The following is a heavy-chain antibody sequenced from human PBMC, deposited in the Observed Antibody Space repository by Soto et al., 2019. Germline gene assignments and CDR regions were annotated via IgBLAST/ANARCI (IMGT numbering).Heavy chain of an antibody. Sequence: ASVKVSCKASGYTCTSYYMHWVRQAPGQGLEWMGIINPSGGSTSYAQKFQGRVTMTRDKSTSTVYMELSSLRSEDTAVYYCARDHPMYNWNAAKTGWFDPWGQGTLVTVSS. D-gene: IGHD1-20*01. J-gene: IGHJ5*02. CDR2: INPSGGST. CDR3: ARDHPMYNWNAAKTGWFDP. V-gene: IGHV1-46*03. CDR1: GYTCTSYY.